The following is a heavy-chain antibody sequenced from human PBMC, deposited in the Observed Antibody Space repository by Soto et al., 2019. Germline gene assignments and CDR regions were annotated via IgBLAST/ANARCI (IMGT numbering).Heavy chain of an antibody. D-gene: IGHD5-12*01. CDR1: GFTFISFG. V-gene: IGHV3-30*18. J-gene: IGHJ6*02. Sequence: PWGSLRLSCAASGFTFISFGIHFVRHSPFKWLEWVAVMAYDGSNEYYADSVRGRFTISRDNSKSTVYLQMNSLRPEDTAVYYCAKNTVGLSRYYYYGMDVWGQGTTVTVSS. CDR3: AKNTVGLSRYYYYGMDV. CDR2: MAYDGSNE.